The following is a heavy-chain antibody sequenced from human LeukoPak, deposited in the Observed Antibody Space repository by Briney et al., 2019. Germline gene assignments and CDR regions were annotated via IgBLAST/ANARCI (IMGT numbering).Heavy chain of an antibody. CDR1: GGSISSGGYY. D-gene: IGHD6-13*01. Sequence: PSQTLSLTCTVSGGSISSGGYYWSWIRQHPGKGLEWIGYIYYSGSTYYNPSLKSRVTISVDTSKNQFSLKLSSVTAADTAVYYCARVAYSSPFSLLGKFDPWGQGTLVTVSS. V-gene: IGHV4-31*03. CDR3: ARVAYSSPFSLLGKFDP. J-gene: IGHJ5*02. CDR2: IYYSGST.